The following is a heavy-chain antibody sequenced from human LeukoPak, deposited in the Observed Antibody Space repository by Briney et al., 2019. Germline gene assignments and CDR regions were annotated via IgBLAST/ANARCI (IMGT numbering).Heavy chain of an antibody. D-gene: IGHD6-19*01. V-gene: IGHV5-51*01. CDR2: IYPGDSDT. CDR1: GYSFTSYW. Sequence: GESLKISCKGAGYSFTSYWIGWVRQMPGKGLEGMGIIYPGDSDTRYSPSLQGQVTISADKSISTAYLQWSSLKASDTAMYYCARHIAVAGIGYYYYYYMDVWGKGTTVTVYS. CDR3: ARHIAVAGIGYYYYYYMDV. J-gene: IGHJ6*03.